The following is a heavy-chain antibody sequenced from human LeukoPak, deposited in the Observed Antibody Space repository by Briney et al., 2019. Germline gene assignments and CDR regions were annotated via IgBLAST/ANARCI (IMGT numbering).Heavy chain of an antibody. CDR3: ARALAYCDGDCHSVRYYYYGMDV. Sequence: PSETLSLTCAVYGGSFSGYYWSWIRQPPGKGLEWIGEINHSGSTNYNPSLKSRVTISVDTSKNQFSLKLSSVTAADTAVYYCARALAYCDGDCHSVRYYYYGMDVWGQGTTVTVSS. V-gene: IGHV4-34*01. D-gene: IGHD2-21*02. CDR2: INHSGST. CDR1: GGSFSGYY. J-gene: IGHJ6*02.